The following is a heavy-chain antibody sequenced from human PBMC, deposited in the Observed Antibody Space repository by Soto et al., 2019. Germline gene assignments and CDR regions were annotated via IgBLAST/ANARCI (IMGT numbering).Heavy chain of an antibody. CDR3: ARDLAVGLVDY. V-gene: IGHV1-18*01. Sequence: QVQLVQSGAEVKKPGASVKVSCKASGYTFTSYGVSWVRQAPGQRLEWMGWISAYNGNTKYAQKLQGRVTMTTDTSTSTAYMEVRSLRADDTAVYYCARDLAVGLVDYWGQGTLVTVSS. CDR1: GYTFTSYG. J-gene: IGHJ4*02. CDR2: ISAYNGNT. D-gene: IGHD6-19*01.